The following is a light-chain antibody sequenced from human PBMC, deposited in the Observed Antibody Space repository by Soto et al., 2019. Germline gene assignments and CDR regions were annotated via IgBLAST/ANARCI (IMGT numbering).Light chain of an antibody. V-gene: IGKV1-5*03. CDR3: QQYGK. Sequence: DIQMTQSPSTLSASVGDRFTITCRASQSISSWLAWYQQKPGKAPKLLIYKASSLESGVPSRFSGSGSGTEFTLTISSLQPDDFATYYCQQYGKFGQGTTGAIK. CDR1: QSISSW. J-gene: IGKJ1*01. CDR2: KAS.